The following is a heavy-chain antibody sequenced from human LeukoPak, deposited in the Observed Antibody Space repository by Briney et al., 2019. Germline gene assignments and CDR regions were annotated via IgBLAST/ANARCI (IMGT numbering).Heavy chain of an antibody. D-gene: IGHD3-3*01. CDR2: ISGYNGNT. J-gene: IGHJ4*02. V-gene: IGHV1-18*01. Sequence: ASVKVSCKASGYTFTNYGITWVRQAPGQGLEWMGWISGYNGNTNYAQKLQARISMTTDTSTSTAYMELRSLRSDDTAVYYCARDPTKYFWSAYNPFDYWGQGTLVTVSS. CDR3: ARDPTKYFWSAYNPFDY. CDR1: GYTFTNYG.